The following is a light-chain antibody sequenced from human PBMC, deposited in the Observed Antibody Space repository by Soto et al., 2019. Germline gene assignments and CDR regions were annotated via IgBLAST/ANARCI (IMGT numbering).Light chain of an antibody. Sequence: ENVLTQPPGTLSLSPGEGATLSCRASESLISRHLAWYQQQPGQAPRLLIYGASGRASGIPDRFSGSGSGTDFNLTISRLEPEDFAVYYCQQYDRSPITFGQGTRLEIQ. CDR2: GAS. CDR3: QQYDRSPIT. CDR1: ESLISRH. J-gene: IGKJ5*01. V-gene: IGKV3-20*01.